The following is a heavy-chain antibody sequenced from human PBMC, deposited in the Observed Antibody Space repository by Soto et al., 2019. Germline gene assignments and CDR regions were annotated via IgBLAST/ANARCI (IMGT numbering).Heavy chain of an antibody. J-gene: IGHJ4*02. V-gene: IGHV3-7*01. CDR1: GFTFSTSY. Sequence: HPGGSLRLSCAASGFTFSTSYMSWVRQAPGKGQEWVANIKGDGSVNSYVASVRGRFTISRDNARNSLYLQMNSLRAEDTAVYFCARQTAATTIFDYWGQGTLVTVSS. CDR3: ARQTAATTIFDY. D-gene: IGHD4-17*01. CDR2: IKGDGSVN.